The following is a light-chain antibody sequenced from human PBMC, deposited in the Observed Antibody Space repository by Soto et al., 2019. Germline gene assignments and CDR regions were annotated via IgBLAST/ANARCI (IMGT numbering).Light chain of an antibody. J-gene: IGLJ2*01. V-gene: IGLV2-14*01. CDR1: NSDIGVYNY. Sequence: QSALTQPASVSGSPGQSITIPCTGTNSDIGVYNYVSWYQQHPGKAPKLIIYKISNRPSGVSNRFSASKSGNTASLTISGLQAEDEADYYCNSYTRSSTLVFGGGTQLTVL. CDR3: NSYTRSSTLV. CDR2: KIS.